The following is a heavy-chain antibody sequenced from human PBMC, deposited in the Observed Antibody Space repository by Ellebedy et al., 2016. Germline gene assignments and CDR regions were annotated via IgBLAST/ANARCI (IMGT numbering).Heavy chain of an antibody. CDR3: AKGGDYYDSSGYRMVVEGWYFDL. CDR2: ISSSSSYI. CDR1: GFTFSSYS. D-gene: IGHD3-22*01. Sequence: GESLKISXAASGFTFSSYSMNWVRQAPGTGLEWVSSISSSSSYIYYADSVKGRFTISRDNSKNTLYLQMNSLRAEDTAVYYCAKGGDYYDSSGYRMVVEGWYFDLWGRGTLVTVSS. J-gene: IGHJ2*01. V-gene: IGHV3-21*04.